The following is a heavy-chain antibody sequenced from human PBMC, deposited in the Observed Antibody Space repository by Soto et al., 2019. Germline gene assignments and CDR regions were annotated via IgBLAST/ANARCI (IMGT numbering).Heavy chain of an antibody. Sequence: VESLKISCKGSGYSFNSYWIGWVRQIPGKGLEWMGIIYPGDSDTRYSPSFQGQVTISADKSISTAYLQWSSLKASDTAMYYCARLPSITGTSTLYYYYYGMEAWGQGTTVNVSS. CDR1: GYSFNSYW. CDR3: ARLPSITGTSTLYYYYYGMEA. V-gene: IGHV5-51*01. D-gene: IGHD1-7*01. CDR2: IYPGDSDT. J-gene: IGHJ6*02.